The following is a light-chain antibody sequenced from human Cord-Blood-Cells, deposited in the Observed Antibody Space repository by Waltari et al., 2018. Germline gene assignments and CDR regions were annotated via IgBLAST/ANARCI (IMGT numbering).Light chain of an antibody. CDR2: GNR. Sequence: QSVLTPPPSVSGAPGQRVTIPCTGSSSNIGAGYDVNWYQRLPGTAPKLLIYGNRNRPSGVPDRLFGSKSGTSASLAITGLQAEAEADYSCQSYDSSLSGLVVFGGGTKLTVL. CDR3: QSYDSSLSGLVV. J-gene: IGLJ2*01. V-gene: IGLV1-40*01. CDR1: SSNIGAGYD.